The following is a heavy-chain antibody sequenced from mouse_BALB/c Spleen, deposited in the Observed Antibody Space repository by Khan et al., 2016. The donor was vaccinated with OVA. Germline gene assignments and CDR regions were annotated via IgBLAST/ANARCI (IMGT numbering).Heavy chain of an antibody. V-gene: IGHV3-2*02. CDR1: GYSITSGYG. D-gene: IGHD1-2*01. CDR2: ISYSGST. CDR3: ARTARIKY. Sequence: VKLLEVGPGLVKPSQSLSLTCTVTGYSITSGYGWNWIRQFPGNKLEWMGYISYSGSTNYNPSLKSRISITRDTSKNQFFLQLNSVTTEDTATYYCARTARIKYWGQGTTLTVSS. J-gene: IGHJ2*01.